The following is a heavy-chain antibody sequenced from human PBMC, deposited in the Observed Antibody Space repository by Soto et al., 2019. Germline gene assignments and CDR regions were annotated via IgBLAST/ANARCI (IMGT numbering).Heavy chain of an antibody. CDR1: GFTFSSYA. V-gene: IGHV3-23*01. Sequence: PGGSLRLSCAASGFTFSSYAMSWVRQAPGKGLEWVSAISGSGGSTYYADSVKGRFTISRDNSKNTLYLQMNSLRAEDTAVYYCAESGAYCGGDCYFVEEFDAFDIWGQGTMVTVSS. D-gene: IGHD2-21*01. CDR2: ISGSGGST. CDR3: AESGAYCGGDCYFVEEFDAFDI. J-gene: IGHJ3*02.